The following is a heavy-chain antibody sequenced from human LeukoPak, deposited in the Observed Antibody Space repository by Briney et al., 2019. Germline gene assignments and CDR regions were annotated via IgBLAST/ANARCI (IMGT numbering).Heavy chain of an antibody. CDR2: ISYDGSNK. D-gene: IGHD3-22*01. Sequence: PGGSLRLSCAASGFTFSSYGMHWVRQAPGKGLEWVAVISYDGSNKYYADSVKGRFTISRDNSKNTLYLQMNSLRAEDTAVYYCAKDRPFYYDSSGYYRSAAFDIWGQGTMVTVSS. V-gene: IGHV3-30*18. CDR3: AKDRPFYYDSSGYYRSAAFDI. J-gene: IGHJ3*02. CDR1: GFTFSSYG.